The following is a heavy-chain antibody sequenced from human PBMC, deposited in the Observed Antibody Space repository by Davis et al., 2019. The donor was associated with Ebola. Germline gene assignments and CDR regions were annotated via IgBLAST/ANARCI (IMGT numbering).Heavy chain of an antibody. Sequence: ASVKVSCKASGYTFTSYDINCVLQATGQGLEWMGWMNPNSGNTGYAQKFQSRVTMTRNTSISTAYMELSSLRSEDTAVYYCARDVYSSSSDYFDYWGQGTLVTVSS. D-gene: IGHD6-6*01. CDR3: ARDVYSSSSDYFDY. CDR2: MNPNSGNT. V-gene: IGHV1-8*01. CDR1: GYTFTSYD. J-gene: IGHJ4*02.